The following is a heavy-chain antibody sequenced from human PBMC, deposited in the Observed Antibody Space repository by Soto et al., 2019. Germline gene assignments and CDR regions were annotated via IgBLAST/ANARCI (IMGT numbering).Heavy chain of an antibody. J-gene: IGHJ4*02. CDR1: GFTLSSYA. V-gene: IGHV3-30-3*01. D-gene: IGHD1-26*01. Sequence: GGSLRLSCAASGFTLSSYAIHWVRQAPGRGXEWVXVXSXDXSXXXXXXSVKGRFTISRDNSKNTLYMQMNSLRAEDTAVYYCARAESYYFVDYWGQGTLVTSPQ. CDR3: ARAESYYFVDY. CDR2: XSXDXSXX.